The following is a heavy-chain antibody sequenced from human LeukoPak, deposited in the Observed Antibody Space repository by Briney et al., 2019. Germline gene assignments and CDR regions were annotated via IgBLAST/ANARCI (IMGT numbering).Heavy chain of an antibody. J-gene: IGHJ4*02. Sequence: GGSLRLSCAASGFTFSTYSLSWVRQAPGKGLEWVSAIRYNGADTYYADSVRGRSTISRDNSRDTLSLQMKSLRADDTAVYFCAILSWDGRGSFFWGQGTLVTVSS. CDR2: IRYNGADT. CDR1: GFTFSTYS. D-gene: IGHD2/OR15-2a*01. V-gene: IGHV3-23*01. CDR3: AILSWDGRGSFF.